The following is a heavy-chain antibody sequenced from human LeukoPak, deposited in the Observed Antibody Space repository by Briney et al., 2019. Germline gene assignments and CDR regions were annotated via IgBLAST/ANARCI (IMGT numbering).Heavy chain of an antibody. J-gene: IGHJ5*02. CDR3: ARGYCSGGSCYSVEDWFDP. D-gene: IGHD2-15*01. CDR2: INPNSGGT. CDR1: GYTFTSYD. Sequence: ASVKVSCKASGYTFTSYDINWVRQAPGQGLEWMGWINPNSGGTNYAQKFQGRVTMTRDTSISTAYMELSRLRSDDTAVYYCARGYCSGGSCYSVEDWFDPWGQGTLVTVSS. V-gene: IGHV1-2*02.